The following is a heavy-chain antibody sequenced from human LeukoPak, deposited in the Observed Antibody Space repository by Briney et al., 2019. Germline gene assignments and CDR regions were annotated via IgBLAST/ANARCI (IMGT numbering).Heavy chain of an antibody. CDR1: GFTFSSYA. J-gene: IGHJ6*02. CDR3: ARDEWQWLYYYYYGMDV. Sequence: SGGSLRLSCAASGFTFSSYAMHWVRQAPGKGLEWVAVISYDGSNKYYADSVKGRFTISRDNSQNTLYLQMNSLRAEDTAVYYCARDEWQWLYYYYYGMDVWGQGTTVTVSS. D-gene: IGHD6-19*01. CDR2: ISYDGSNK. V-gene: IGHV3-30-3*01.